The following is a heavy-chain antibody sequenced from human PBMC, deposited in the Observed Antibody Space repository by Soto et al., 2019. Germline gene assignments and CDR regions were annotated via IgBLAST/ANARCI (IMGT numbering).Heavy chain of an antibody. V-gene: IGHV1-2*02. Sequence: GGSVEVSRKXTGYTLPGYLVHWLRQAPGQGLAWMGWINPNNGDTNYAQNFQGRVTMTRDTSINTAYMELSRLRSDDTAVYYCARIKTYYDSRGGIADWGQGALVTVSS. CDR2: INPNNGDT. J-gene: IGHJ4*02. CDR1: GYTLPGYL. CDR3: ARIKTYYDSRGGIAD. D-gene: IGHD3-22*01.